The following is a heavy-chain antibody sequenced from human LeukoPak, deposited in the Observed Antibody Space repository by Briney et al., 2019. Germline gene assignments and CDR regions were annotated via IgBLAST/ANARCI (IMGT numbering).Heavy chain of an antibody. CDR1: GFTFSNYG. V-gene: IGHV3-30*02. CDR3: ARDGGSSSNWSFDY. J-gene: IGHJ4*02. CDR2: IRFDGSNQ. D-gene: IGHD6-13*01. Sequence: PGGSLRLSCAASGFTFSNYGMNWVRQAPGKGLEWVAFIRFDGSNQYYADSVKGRFTISRDSSKNTLYLQMNSLRAEDTAVYYCARDGGSSSNWSFDYWGPGTLVTVSS.